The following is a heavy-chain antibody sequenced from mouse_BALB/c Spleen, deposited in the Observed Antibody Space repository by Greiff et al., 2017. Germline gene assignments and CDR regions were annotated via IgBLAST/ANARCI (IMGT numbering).Heavy chain of an antibody. V-gene: IGHV1-15*01. CDR3: TSYYDAMDY. CDR2: IDPETGGT. CDR1: GYTFTDYE. Sequence: QVQLQQSGAELVRPGASVTLSCKASGYTFTDYEMHWVKQTPVHGLEWIGAIDPETGGTAYNQKFKGKATLTADKSSSTAYMEHRSLTSEDSAVYYCTSYYDAMDYWGQGTSVTVSS. J-gene: IGHJ4*01.